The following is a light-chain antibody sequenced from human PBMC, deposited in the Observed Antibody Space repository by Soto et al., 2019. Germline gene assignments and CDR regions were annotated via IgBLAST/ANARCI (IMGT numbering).Light chain of an antibody. CDR1: QSISSS. V-gene: IGKV1-39*01. Sequence: DIQMTQSPSSLSASVGDRVTITCRASQSISSSLNWYQQKPGKAPKLLIYAASTLQSGVPSRFSGSGSGTYFTLTISSLQPEDSAPYYCQQSYSIPLAFGGGTKVEIK. J-gene: IGKJ4*01. CDR2: AAS. CDR3: QQSYSIPLA.